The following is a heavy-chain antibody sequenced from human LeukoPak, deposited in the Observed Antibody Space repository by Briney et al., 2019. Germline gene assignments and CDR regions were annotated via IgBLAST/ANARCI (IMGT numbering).Heavy chain of an antibody. CDR1: GFTFSSYA. CDR2: ISYEGSNK. CDR3: ARDRGYDSSVSDY. Sequence: GRSLRLSCAASGFTFSSYAMHWVRQAPGKGLEWVAVISYEGSNKYYADSVKGRFTISRDNSKNTLYLQMNSLRAEDTAVYYCARDRGYDSSVSDYWGQGTLVTVSS. D-gene: IGHD3-22*01. J-gene: IGHJ4*02. V-gene: IGHV3-30-3*01.